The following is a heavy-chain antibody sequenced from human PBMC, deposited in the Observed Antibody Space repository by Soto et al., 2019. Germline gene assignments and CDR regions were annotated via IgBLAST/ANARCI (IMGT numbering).Heavy chain of an antibody. CDR3: ARSIAVAGLDY. Sequence: QVQLVESGGGVVHPGRSLRLSCAASGFTLSTYSMHWVRQAPGKGLEWVAVISYDGNKKFYRDSVKGRFSISRDTSIHTVYLEMNSLSPEDTGVYYCARSIAVAGLDYWGQGTLVTVSS. V-gene: IGHV3-30*01. J-gene: IGHJ4*02. D-gene: IGHD6-19*01. CDR1: GFTLSTYS. CDR2: ISYDGNKK.